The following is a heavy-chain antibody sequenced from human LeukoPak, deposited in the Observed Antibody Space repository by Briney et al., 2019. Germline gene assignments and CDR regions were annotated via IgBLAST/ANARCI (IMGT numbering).Heavy chain of an antibody. V-gene: IGHV3-74*01. D-gene: IGHD2-21*02. Sequence: GGSLRLSCAASGFTFSSNWMHWVRQAPGKGLVWLSRINGDGSRTSYVDSVKGRFTISRDNAKNTLYLQMNSLRVEDTAVYYCAREGGDSDDAFDVWGQGTMVTVSS. CDR2: INGDGSRT. CDR1: GFTFSSNW. J-gene: IGHJ3*01. CDR3: AREGGDSDDAFDV.